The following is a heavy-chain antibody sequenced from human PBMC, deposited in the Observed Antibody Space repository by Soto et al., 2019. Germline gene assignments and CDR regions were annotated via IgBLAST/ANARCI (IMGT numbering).Heavy chain of an antibody. D-gene: IGHD3-9*01. V-gene: IGHV3-23*01. CDR2: ISGSGGST. Sequence: GGSLRLSCAASGFTFSSYAMSWVRQAPGKGLEWVSAISGSGGSTYYADSVKGRFTISRDNSKNTLYLQMNSLRAEDTAVYYCAKGGAYYDILTGSPLAYNWFDPWGQGTLVTVSS. CDR3: AKGGAYYDILTGSPLAYNWFDP. CDR1: GFTFSSYA. J-gene: IGHJ5*02.